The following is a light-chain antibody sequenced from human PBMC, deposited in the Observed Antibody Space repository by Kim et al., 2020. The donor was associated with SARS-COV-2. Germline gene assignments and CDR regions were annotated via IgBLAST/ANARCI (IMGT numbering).Light chain of an antibody. CDR3: SSYTSSSSWV. J-gene: IGLJ3*02. CDR1: SSDVGGYDY. V-gene: IGLV2-14*03. CDR2: DVN. Sequence: QSALTQPASVSGSPGQSITISCAGTSSDVGGYDYVSWYQQHPGKAPKLILYDVNSRPSGVSSRFSGSKSGNTASLTISGLQAEDEADYYCSSYTSSSSWVFGGGTKLTVL.